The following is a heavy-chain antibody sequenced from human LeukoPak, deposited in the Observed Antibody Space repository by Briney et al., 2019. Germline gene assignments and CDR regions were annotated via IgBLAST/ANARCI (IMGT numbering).Heavy chain of an antibody. D-gene: IGHD4-17*01. CDR1: GGSISSYY. Sequence: SETLSLTCTVSGGSISSYYWSWIRQPTGKGLELIGYIYYTGSTNYNPSLKSRVSISVDTSKNQFSLRLTSVTAADTAVYYCARVDAAPLRGAFDIWGQGTMVTVSP. J-gene: IGHJ3*02. V-gene: IGHV4-59*01. CDR3: ARVDAAPLRGAFDI. CDR2: IYYTGST.